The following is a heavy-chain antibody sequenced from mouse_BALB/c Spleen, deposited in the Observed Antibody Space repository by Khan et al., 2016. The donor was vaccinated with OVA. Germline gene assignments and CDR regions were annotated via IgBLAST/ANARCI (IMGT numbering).Heavy chain of an antibody. J-gene: IGHJ4*01. D-gene: IGHD2-14*01. Sequence: VQLQESGPGLVAPSQSLSITCTVSGFSLSRYNVHWVRQPPGKGLEWLGMIWGGGGTDYTSALKSRLSIRKDDSKTQVFLKRNSLLTDATAMYYCTRAYYRYDGYYAMDYWGQGTSVTVSS. CDR3: TRAYYRYDGYYAMDY. CDR2: IWGGGGT. CDR1: GFSLSRYN. V-gene: IGHV2-6-4*01.